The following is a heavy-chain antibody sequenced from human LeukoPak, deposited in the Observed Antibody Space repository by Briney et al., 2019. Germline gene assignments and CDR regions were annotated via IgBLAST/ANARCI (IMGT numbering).Heavy chain of an antibody. J-gene: IGHJ4*02. Sequence: SETLSLTCTVSGGSISSYYWSWIRQPPGKGLEWIGYIYYSGSTNYSPSLKSRVTISVDTSKNQFSLKLSSVTAADTAVYYCARARAAAGIPDYWGQGTLVTVSS. CDR2: IYYSGST. CDR3: ARARAAAGIPDY. CDR1: GGSISSYY. V-gene: IGHV4-59*01. D-gene: IGHD6-13*01.